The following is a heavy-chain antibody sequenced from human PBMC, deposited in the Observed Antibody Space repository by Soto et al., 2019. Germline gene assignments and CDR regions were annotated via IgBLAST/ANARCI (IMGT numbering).Heavy chain of an antibody. Sequence: GGSLRLSCAASGFTFSSYAMTWVRQAPGKGLEWVSAISGSGGGTYYADSVKGRFTISRDNSKDTLYLQMNNLRAEDTAVYYCAKPPDYNWNDYWGQGTLVTVSS. CDR1: GFTFSSYA. CDR3: AKPPDYNWNDY. D-gene: IGHD1-20*01. J-gene: IGHJ4*02. V-gene: IGHV3-23*01. CDR2: ISGSGGGT.